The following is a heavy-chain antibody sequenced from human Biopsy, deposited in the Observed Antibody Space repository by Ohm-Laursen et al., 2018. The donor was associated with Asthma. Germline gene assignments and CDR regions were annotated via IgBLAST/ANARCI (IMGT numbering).Heavy chain of an antibody. Sequence: SQTLSLTCTVSGASITTSPSYWSWLRLLPGKGLEWIGCIYYSGETFFNPSLKNPLFMSLDSSKNRFSLKMTSVTAADTAVYFCARNLPGYTYGPFEDWGQGTLVTVSS. CDR1: GASITTSPSY. J-gene: IGHJ4*02. CDR2: IYYSGET. CDR3: ARNLPGYTYGPFED. V-gene: IGHV4-31*01. D-gene: IGHD5-18*01.